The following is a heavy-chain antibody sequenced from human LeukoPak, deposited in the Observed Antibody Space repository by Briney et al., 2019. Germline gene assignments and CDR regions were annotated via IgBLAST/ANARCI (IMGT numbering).Heavy chain of an antibody. CDR2: ISGFGGTT. V-gene: IGHV3-23*01. D-gene: IGHD2-8*01. J-gene: IGHJ4*02. Sequence: GGSLRLSYAVSGFTFSNHAMTWVRQAPGRGLEWVSSISGFGGTTSYADSVKGRFTISRDNSKNTLYLQMNSQRAEDTAVYYCVKGKYSVLMVHAAYFDYWGQGILVTVSS. CDR3: VKGKYSVLMVHAAYFDY. CDR1: GFTFSNHA.